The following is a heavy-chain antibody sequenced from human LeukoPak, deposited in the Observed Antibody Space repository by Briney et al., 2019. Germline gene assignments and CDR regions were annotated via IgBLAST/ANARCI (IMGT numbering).Heavy chain of an antibody. V-gene: IGHV4-61*01. D-gene: IGHD3-22*01. J-gene: IGHJ4*02. CDR1: GASTTSRSYS. Sequence: PSETLSLTCVVSGASTTSRSYSWSWIRQPPGKGLEWIGYIYYSGSTNYNPSLKSRVTISVDTSKNQFSLKLSSVTAADTAVYYCARGGYYLDYWGQGTLVTVSS. CDR2: IYYSGST. CDR3: ARGGYYLDY.